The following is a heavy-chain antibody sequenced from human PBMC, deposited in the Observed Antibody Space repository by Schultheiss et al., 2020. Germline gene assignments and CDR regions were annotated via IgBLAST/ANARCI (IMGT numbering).Heavy chain of an antibody. CDR2: INHSGST. J-gene: IGHJ4*02. D-gene: IGHD6-19*01. CDR3: ARGSVAGTMREYYFDY. V-gene: IGHV4-34*01. CDR1: GGSFSGYY. Sequence: SETLSLTCAVYGGSFSGYYWSWIRQPPGKGLEWIGEINHSGSTNYNPSLKSRVTISVDTSKNQFSLKLSSVTAADTAVYYCARGSVAGTMREYYFDYWGQGTLVNVSA.